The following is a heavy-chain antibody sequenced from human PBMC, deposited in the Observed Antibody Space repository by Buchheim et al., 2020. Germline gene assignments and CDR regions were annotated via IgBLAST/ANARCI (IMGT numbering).Heavy chain of an antibody. CDR3: AHRIYSQQLAYYFDY. CDR2: IYCNDDK. J-gene: IGHJ4*02. D-gene: IGHD6-13*01. V-gene: IGHV2-5*01. Sequence: QITLKESGPTLVKPTQTLTLTCTFSGFSFSTSGVGVGWIRQPPGKALEWLALIYCNDDKRYSPSLKSRLTITKDTSKNQVVLTMTIMDPVDTATYYYAHRIYSQQLAYYFDYWGQGTL. CDR1: GFSFSTSGVG.